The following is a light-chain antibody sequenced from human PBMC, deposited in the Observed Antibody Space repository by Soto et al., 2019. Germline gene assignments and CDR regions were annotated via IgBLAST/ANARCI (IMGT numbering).Light chain of an antibody. CDR2: GAS. Sequence: ETVMTQSPATLSVSPGARATLSCRASRSVSSYLAWYQQKPGQAPRLLIFGASTRAPGIPDRFSGSGSGTDFTLTISKLEPEDFALFYCQQYGNSPLTFGGGTKVE. CDR1: RSVSSY. CDR3: QQYGNSPLT. J-gene: IGKJ4*01. V-gene: IGKV3-20*01.